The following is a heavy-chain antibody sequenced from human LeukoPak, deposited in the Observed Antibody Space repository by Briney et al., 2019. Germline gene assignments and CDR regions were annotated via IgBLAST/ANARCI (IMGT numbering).Heavy chain of an antibody. CDR3: AKDRSGSSGYHDY. CDR2: ISGSGGST. Sequence: GGSLRLSCAASGFTFSSYAMSWVRQAPGKGLEWVSAISGSGGSTYYADSVKGRFTISRDNSKNTLYLQMDSLRAEDTAVYYCAKDRSGSSGYHDYWGQGTLVTVSS. V-gene: IGHV3-23*01. D-gene: IGHD3-22*01. J-gene: IGHJ4*02. CDR1: GFTFSSYA.